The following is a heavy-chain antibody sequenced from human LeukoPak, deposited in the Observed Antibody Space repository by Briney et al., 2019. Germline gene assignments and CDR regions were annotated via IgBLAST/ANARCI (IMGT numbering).Heavy chain of an antibody. Sequence: ASVKVSCKASGYTFTNHFMYWVRQAPGQRHEWMGWINADNGNTKYSQKFQGRVTITRDTSASTAHMELSSLRSEDTAVYYCARDDTLVRGVIAGYCDYWGQGTLVTVSS. CDR2: INADNGNT. D-gene: IGHD3-10*01. J-gene: IGHJ4*02. V-gene: IGHV1-3*01. CDR1: GYTFTNHF. CDR3: ARDDTLVRGVIAGYCDY.